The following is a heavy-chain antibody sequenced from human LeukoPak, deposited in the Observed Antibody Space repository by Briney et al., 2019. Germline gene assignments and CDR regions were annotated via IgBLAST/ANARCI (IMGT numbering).Heavy chain of an antibody. J-gene: IGHJ4*02. Sequence: ASVKVSCKASGYTFTSYAISWVRQAPGQGLEWMGGIIPIFGTANYAQKFQGRVTITADESTSTAYMELSSLRSEDTAVYYCAGRDLRRDILTGYYAYYFDYWGQGTLVTVSS. V-gene: IGHV1-69*13. CDR2: IIPIFGTA. D-gene: IGHD3-9*01. CDR3: AGRDLRRDILTGYYAYYFDY. CDR1: GYTFTSYA.